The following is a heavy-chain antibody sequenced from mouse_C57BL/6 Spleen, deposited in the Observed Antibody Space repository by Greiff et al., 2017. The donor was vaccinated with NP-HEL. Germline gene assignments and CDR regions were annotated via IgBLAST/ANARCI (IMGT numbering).Heavy chain of an antibody. CDR2: IYWDDDK. D-gene: IGHD4-1*01. CDR3: ARRVLGQEDYFDY. J-gene: IGHJ2*01. Sequence: QVTLNVCGPGILQSSQTLSLTCSFSGFSLSTSGMGVSWIRQPSGKGLEWLAHIYWDDDKRYNPSLKSRLTISKDTSRNQVFLKITSVDTADTATYYCARRVLGQEDYFDYWGQGTTLTVSS. V-gene: IGHV8-12*01. CDR1: GFSLSTSGMG.